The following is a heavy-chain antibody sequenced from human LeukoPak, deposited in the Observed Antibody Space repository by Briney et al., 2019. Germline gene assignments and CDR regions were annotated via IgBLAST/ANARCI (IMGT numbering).Heavy chain of an antibody. V-gene: IGHV3-64*01. CDR2: ISRNGRNT. CDR3: ARVDSGSACAS. CDR1: GFTLSSYS. Sequence: GGSLRLSCAASGFTLSSYSMHWVRQAPGKGLEFVSAISRNGRNTYYANSVKGRFTISRDISKNTLYLQMGSLRPEDMAVYYCARVDSGSACASWGQGILVTVSS. D-gene: IGHD6-19*01. J-gene: IGHJ1*01.